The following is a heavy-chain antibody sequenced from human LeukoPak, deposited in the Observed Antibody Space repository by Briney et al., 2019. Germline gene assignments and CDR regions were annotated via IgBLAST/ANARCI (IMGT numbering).Heavy chain of an antibody. CDR2: INPSGGST. CDR1: GYTFTSYY. D-gene: IGHD6-19*01. CDR3: AREQSDITVVAQAYFQY. V-gene: IGHV1-46*01. Sequence: GASVKVSCKASGYTFTSYYMRWVRQAPGQGLEWMGIINPSGGSTSYAQRFQGRVTMTRDTSTSTVYMELSSLTSEDTAVYYCAREQSDITVVAQAYFQYWGQGTLVTVSS. J-gene: IGHJ1*01.